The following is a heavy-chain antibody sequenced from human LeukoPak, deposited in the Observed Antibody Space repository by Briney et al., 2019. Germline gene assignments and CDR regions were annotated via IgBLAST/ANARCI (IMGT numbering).Heavy chain of an antibody. Sequence: PSETLSLTCTVSGGSIGSYYWSWIRQPPGKGLEWIGYIYYSGSTNYNPSLKSRVTISVDTSKNQFSLKLSSVTAADTAVYYCARHEYCSGGSCVWEYFDYWGQGTLVTVSS. CDR1: GGSIGSYY. CDR2: IYYSGST. CDR3: ARHEYCSGGSCVWEYFDY. V-gene: IGHV4-59*08. J-gene: IGHJ4*02. D-gene: IGHD2-15*01.